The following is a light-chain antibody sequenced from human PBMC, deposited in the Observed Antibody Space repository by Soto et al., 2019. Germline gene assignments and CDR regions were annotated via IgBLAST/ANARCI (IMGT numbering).Light chain of an antibody. CDR2: DDT. Sequence: SYELTQPPSVSVAPGQTARFTCGGNNIASKSVHWYQQRPGQAPVLVLYDDTNRPSGIPERFSGSNSGSTATLTISSVEAGDEADYFCQVWDITSDQYLFGTGTKLTVL. J-gene: IGLJ1*01. V-gene: IGLV3-21*02. CDR1: NIASKS. CDR3: QVWDITSDQYL.